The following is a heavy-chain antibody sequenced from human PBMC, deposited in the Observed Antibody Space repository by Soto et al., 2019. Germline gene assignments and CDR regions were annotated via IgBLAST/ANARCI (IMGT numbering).Heavy chain of an antibody. CDR1: GLEVSYNY. CDR3: ARDKTQGAGWFDP. J-gene: IGHJ5*02. Sequence: PGGSLRLSCAASGLEVSYNYMNWVRQAPGKGLEWVLVLYNSETTYYAESVKGRFTISRDTVKNTVYLEMNNLRVDDTAVYYCARDKTQGAGWFDPWGRGTLVTVSS. V-gene: IGHV3-53*01. CDR2: LYNSETT.